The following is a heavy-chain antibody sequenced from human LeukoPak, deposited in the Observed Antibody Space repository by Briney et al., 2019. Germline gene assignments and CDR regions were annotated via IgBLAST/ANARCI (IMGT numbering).Heavy chain of an antibody. CDR3: AREKDDYGDYVAFDI. V-gene: IGHV4-4*07. Sequence: PSETLSLTCTVSGGSISSYYWSWIRQPAGKGLEWIGRIYTSGSTNYNPSLKSRVTMSVDTSKNQFSLKLSSVTAADTAVYYCAREKDDYGDYVAFDIWGQGKMATVSS. D-gene: IGHD4-17*01. J-gene: IGHJ3*02. CDR2: IYTSGST. CDR1: GGSISSYY.